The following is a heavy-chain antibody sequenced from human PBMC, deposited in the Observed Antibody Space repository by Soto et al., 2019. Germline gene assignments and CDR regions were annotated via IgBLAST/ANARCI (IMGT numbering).Heavy chain of an antibody. D-gene: IGHD3-16*02. J-gene: IGHJ4*02. V-gene: IGHV4-39*01. CDR2: IYYSGST. CDR1: GGSISSSSYY. CDR3: ARHGRAEYDYVWGSYRPCEVYFDY. Sequence: PPETLSLTCTGSGGSISSSSYYGGWIRQPPGKGLEWIGRIYYSGSTYYNPSLKSRVTISVDTSKNQFSLKLSSVTAADTAVYYCARHGRAEYDYVWGSYRPCEVYFDYWGQVTLVTVS.